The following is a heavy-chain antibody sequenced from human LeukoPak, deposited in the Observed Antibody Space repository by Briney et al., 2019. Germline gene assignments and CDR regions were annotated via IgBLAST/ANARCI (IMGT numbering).Heavy chain of an antibody. V-gene: IGHV3-48*01. CDR3: VRDSVVVNDY. Sequence: GGSLRLSCAASGFTFSSYSMNWVRQAPGKGLEWVSYISSNSSTIYYADSVKGRFTISRDNAKNSLYPQMNSLRAEDTAVYYCVRDSVVVNDYWGQGTLVTVSS. J-gene: IGHJ4*02. D-gene: IGHD2-15*01. CDR1: GFTFSSYS. CDR2: ISSNSSTI.